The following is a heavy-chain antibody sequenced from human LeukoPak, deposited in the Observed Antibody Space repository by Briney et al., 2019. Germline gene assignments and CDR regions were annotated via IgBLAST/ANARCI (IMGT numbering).Heavy chain of an antibody. D-gene: IGHD1-26*01. J-gene: IGHJ4*02. CDR3: ARDRSGSYDY. Sequence: GGSLRLSCAASGFTVSSNYMSWVRQAPGQGLEWVSVIYSGGSTYYTDSVKGRFTISRDNSKNTLYLQMNSLRTEDTAVYYCARDRSGSYDYWGQGTLVTVSS. CDR1: GFTVSSNY. V-gene: IGHV3-66*01. CDR2: IYSGGST.